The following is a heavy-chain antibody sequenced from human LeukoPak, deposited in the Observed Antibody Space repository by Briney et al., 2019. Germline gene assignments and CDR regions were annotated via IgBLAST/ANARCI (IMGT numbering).Heavy chain of an antibody. V-gene: IGHV3-48*03. CDR3: ARGISVVATHTDY. CDR1: GFTFSSYE. J-gene: IGHJ4*02. CDR2: ISSSGSTI. D-gene: IGHD2-21*02. Sequence: GGSLRLSCAASGFTFSSYEMNWVRQAPGKGLEWVSYISSSGSTIYYADSVKGRFTISRDNAKNSLYLQMNSLRAEDTAVYYCARGISVVATHTDYWGQGTLVTVSS.